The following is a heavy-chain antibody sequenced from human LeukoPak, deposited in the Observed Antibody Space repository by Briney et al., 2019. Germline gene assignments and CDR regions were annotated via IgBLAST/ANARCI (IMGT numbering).Heavy chain of an antibody. CDR2: IYTSGST. Sequence: PSETLSLTCTVSGGSISSGSYYWSRIRQPAGKGLEWIGRIYTSGSTNYNPSLKSRVTISVDTSKNQFSLKLSSVTAADTAVYYCARGRSVSSRTNIVVVPAAIYAFDIWGQGTVVTVSS. J-gene: IGHJ3*02. CDR1: GGSISSGSYY. V-gene: IGHV4-61*02. CDR3: ARGRSVSSRTNIVVVPAAIYAFDI. D-gene: IGHD2-2*02.